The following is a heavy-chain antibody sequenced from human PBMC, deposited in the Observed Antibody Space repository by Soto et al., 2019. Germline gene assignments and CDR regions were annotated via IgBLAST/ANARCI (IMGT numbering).Heavy chain of an antibody. Sequence: EVQLLESGGGLVRPGGSLRLTCAASGFTFSSHAMNWIRQAPGEGLEWISAISGSDGSTYYADSVKGRFTISRDNSKNTLFLQMSSLGAEDTAVYYCAKATGYISGWYDYWGQGTLVTVSS. CDR1: GFTFSSHA. CDR3: AKATGYISGWYDY. J-gene: IGHJ4*02. V-gene: IGHV3-23*01. D-gene: IGHD6-19*01. CDR2: ISGSDGST.